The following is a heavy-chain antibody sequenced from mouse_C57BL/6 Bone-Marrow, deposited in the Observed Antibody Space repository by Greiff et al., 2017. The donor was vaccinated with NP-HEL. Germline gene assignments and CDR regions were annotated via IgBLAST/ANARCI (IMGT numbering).Heavy chain of an antibody. CDR1: GYAFSSSW. D-gene: IGHD4-1*01. V-gene: IGHV1-82*01. CDR2: IYPGDGDT. Sequence: QVQLQQSGPELVKPGASVKISCKASGYAFSSSWMNWVKQRPGKGLEWIGRIYPGDGDTNYNGKFKGKATLTADKSSSTAYMQLSSLTSEDSAVYFCATGTPFYAMDYWGQGTSVTVSS. J-gene: IGHJ4*01. CDR3: ATGTPFYAMDY.